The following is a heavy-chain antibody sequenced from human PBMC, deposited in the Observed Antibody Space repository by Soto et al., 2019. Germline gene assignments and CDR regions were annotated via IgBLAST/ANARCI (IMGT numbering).Heavy chain of an antibody. Sequence: EVQLVESGGGLVQPGGSLRLSCAASGLTFSNHYMDWVRQAPGKGLEWVGRSRHKANNYMTEDAASVKGRFTISRDDSKNSLYLQMNSLRTDDTAVYYCASTRLGSSGDYFYGLDVWGQGTTVTVSS. CDR1: GLTFSNHY. CDR3: ASTRLGSSGDYFYGLDV. V-gene: IGHV3-72*01. CDR2: SRHKANNYMT. D-gene: IGHD3-10*01. J-gene: IGHJ6*02.